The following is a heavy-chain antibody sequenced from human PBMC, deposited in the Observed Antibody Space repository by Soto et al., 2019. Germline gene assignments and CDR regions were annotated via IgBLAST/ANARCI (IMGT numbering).Heavy chain of an antibody. CDR1: GGSISSGGYS. Sequence: SETLSLTCAVSGGSISSGGYSWRWIRQPPGKGLEWIGYIYRSGSTYYNPSLKSRVTISVDRSKNQFSLKLSSVTAADTAVYYCARAPYDFWSGYYHNWFDPWGQGTLVTVSS. V-gene: IGHV4-30-2*01. D-gene: IGHD3-3*01. CDR3: ARAPYDFWSGYYHNWFDP. CDR2: IYRSGST. J-gene: IGHJ5*02.